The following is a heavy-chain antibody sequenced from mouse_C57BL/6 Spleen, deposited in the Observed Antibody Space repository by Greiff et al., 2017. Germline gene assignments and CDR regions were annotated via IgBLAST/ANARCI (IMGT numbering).Heavy chain of an antibody. CDR1: GYTFTSYW. D-gene: IGHD2-2*01. J-gene: IGHJ2*01. CDR3: TRLDGNDGYFDY. Sequence: VQLQQSGTVLARPGASVKMSCKTSGYTFTSYWMHWVKQRPGQGLEWIGAIYPGNSDTSYNQKFKGKAKLTAVTSASTAYMELSSLTNEDSAVYYCTRLDGNDGYFDYWGQGTTLTVSS. CDR2: IYPGNSDT. V-gene: IGHV1-5*01.